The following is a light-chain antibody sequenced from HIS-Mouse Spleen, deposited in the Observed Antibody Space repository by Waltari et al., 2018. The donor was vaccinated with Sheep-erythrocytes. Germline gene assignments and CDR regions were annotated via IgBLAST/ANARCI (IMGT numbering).Light chain of an antibody. CDR1: SSNIGSNT. J-gene: IGLJ1*01. Sequence: QSVLTQPPSASGTPGQRVTISCSGSSSNIGSNTVTWYQHSPGTAPKTLILSNNQRPPGVPDRFSGSKSGTSASLAISGLQSEDEADYYCAAWDDSLNGYVFGTGTKVTVL. CDR3: AAWDDSLNGYV. CDR2: SNN. V-gene: IGLV1-44*01.